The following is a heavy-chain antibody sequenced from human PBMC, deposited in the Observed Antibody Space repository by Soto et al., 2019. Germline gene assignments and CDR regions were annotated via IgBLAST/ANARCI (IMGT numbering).Heavy chain of an antibody. Sequence: QVQLQQWGAGLLKPSETLSLTCAVYGGSFSGYYWSWIRQPPGKGLEWIGEINHSGSTNYNPSLKSRVTRSVDTSKNQFSLKLSSVTAADTAVYYCARGFYCSSTSCYGVWFDPWGQGTLVTVSS. CDR2: INHSGST. CDR3: ARGFYCSSTSCYGVWFDP. D-gene: IGHD2-2*01. J-gene: IGHJ5*02. V-gene: IGHV4-34*01. CDR1: GGSFSGYY.